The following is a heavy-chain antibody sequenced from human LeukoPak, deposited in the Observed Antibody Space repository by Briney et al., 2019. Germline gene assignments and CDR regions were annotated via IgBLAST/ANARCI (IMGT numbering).Heavy chain of an antibody. CDR1: GFTVSSNY. V-gene: IGHV3-66*01. Sequence: GGSLRLSCAASGFTVSSNYMNWVRQAPGKGLEWVSVMYSGGSTFYGDSVKGRFTTSRDNSMNTLYLQMNSLRVDDTAVYYCAKGPYYYDSSAYHYGAFDIWGQGTMVTVSS. J-gene: IGHJ3*02. D-gene: IGHD3-22*01. CDR2: MYSGGST. CDR3: AKGPYYYDSSAYHYGAFDI.